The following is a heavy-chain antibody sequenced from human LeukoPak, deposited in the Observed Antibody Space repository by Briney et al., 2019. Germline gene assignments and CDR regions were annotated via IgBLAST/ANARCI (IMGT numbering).Heavy chain of an antibody. CDR3: AKDECSGGSCYGPLEDY. D-gene: IGHD2-15*01. Sequence: PGGSLRLSCAASGFTFSDYYMSWIRQAPGKGLEWVSYISSSGSTIYYADSVKGRFTISRDNAKNSLYLQMNSLKAEDTAVYYCAKDECSGGSCYGPLEDYWGQGTLVTVSS. CDR1: GFTFSDYY. CDR2: ISSSGSTI. J-gene: IGHJ4*02. V-gene: IGHV3-11*01.